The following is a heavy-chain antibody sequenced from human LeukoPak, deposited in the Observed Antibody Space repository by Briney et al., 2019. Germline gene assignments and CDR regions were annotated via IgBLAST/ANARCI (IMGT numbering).Heavy chain of an antibody. CDR1: GFTFSSYA. J-gene: IGHJ5*02. D-gene: IGHD1-7*01. V-gene: IGHV3-23*01. Sequence: GGSLRLSCAASGFTFSSYAMSWVRQTPGKGLEWVSTVTGSGDDTYYADSVKGRFTISRDNYRNSLCLQMNSLRTEDTAVYYCAKDPKINWDYAGNWFDPWGQGTLVTVSS. CDR3: AKDPKINWDYAGNWFDP. CDR2: VTGSGDDT.